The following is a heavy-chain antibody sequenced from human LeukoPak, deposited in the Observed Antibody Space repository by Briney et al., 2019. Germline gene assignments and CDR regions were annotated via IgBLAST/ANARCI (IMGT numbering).Heavy chain of an antibody. V-gene: IGHV4-30-4*08. J-gene: IGHJ4*02. CDR2: FYYSGST. CDR1: GASVSSGDYY. Sequence: SETLSLTCTVSGASVSSGDYYWSWIRQPPGKGLEWIEYFYYSGSTYYNPSLKSRITISVDTSKNQFSLKLTSVTAADTAVYYCASSIAARVYWGPGTLVTVSS. CDR3: ASSIAARVY. D-gene: IGHD6-6*01.